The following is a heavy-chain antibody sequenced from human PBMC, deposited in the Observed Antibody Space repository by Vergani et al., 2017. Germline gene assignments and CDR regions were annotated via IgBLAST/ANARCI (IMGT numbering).Heavy chain of an antibody. CDR3: AREGYYYDSSGYYYYGMDV. CDR2: IIPIFGTA. V-gene: IGHV1-69*01. Sequence: QVQLVQSGAEVKKPGSSVKVSCKASGGTFSSYAISWVRQAPGQGLEWMGGIIPIFGTANYAQKFQGRVTITADESTSTAYMELSSLRSEDTAVYYCAREGYYYDSSGYYYYGMDVWGQGTTVTVSS. J-gene: IGHJ6*02. CDR1: GGTFSSYA. D-gene: IGHD3-22*01.